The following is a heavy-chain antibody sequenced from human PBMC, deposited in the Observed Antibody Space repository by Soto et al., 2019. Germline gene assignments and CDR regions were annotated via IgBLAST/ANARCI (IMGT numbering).Heavy chain of an antibody. CDR2: FDPEDGET. V-gene: IGHV1-24*01. Sequence: ASVKVSCKVSGYTLTELSMHWVRQAPGKGLEWMGGFDPEDGETIYAQKFQGRVTMTEDTSTDTAYMELSSLRSDDTAVYYCAIDYNLYSSSARYALDIWGQGTMVTVSS. CDR3: AIDYNLYSSSARYALDI. CDR1: GYTLTELS. J-gene: IGHJ3*02. D-gene: IGHD6-6*01.